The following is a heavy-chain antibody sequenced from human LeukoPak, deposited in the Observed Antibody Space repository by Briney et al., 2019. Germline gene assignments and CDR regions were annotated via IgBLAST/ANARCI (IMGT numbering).Heavy chain of an antibody. CDR2: INPNSGGA. J-gene: IGHJ5*02. CDR3: ARVVPAARAFDP. D-gene: IGHD2-2*01. V-gene: IGHV1-2*02. Sequence: GASVKVSCKASGYTFTGYYTHWVRQAPGQGLEWMGWINPNSGGANYAQKFQGRVTMTRDTSISTAYMELSRLRSDDTAVYYCARVVPAARAFDPWGQGTLVTVSS. CDR1: GYTFTGYY.